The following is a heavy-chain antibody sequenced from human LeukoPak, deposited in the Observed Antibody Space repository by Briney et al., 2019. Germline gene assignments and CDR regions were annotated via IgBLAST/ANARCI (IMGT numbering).Heavy chain of an antibody. CDR2: ISYDGSNK. CDR1: GFTFSSYG. CDR3: AKDRGSGVIYY. J-gene: IGHJ4*02. V-gene: IGHV3-30*18. D-gene: IGHD3-10*01. Sequence: GGSLRLSCAASGFTFSSYGMHWVRQAPGKGLEWVAVISYDGSNKYYADSVKGRFTISRDNSKNTLYLQMNSLRAEDTAVYYCAKDRGSGVIYYWGQGTLVTVPS.